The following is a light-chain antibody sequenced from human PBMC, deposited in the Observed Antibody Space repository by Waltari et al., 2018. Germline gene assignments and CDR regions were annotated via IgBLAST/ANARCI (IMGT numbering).Light chain of an antibody. CDR3: QNHERLPAT. CDR2: AAS. V-gene: IGKV3-20*01. Sequence: FTQSPGTLSLSPGERATPSCRASQNIGTYLVWYQQKPGQPPRLLMYAASRRATGVPDRFSGSGSGTDFSLTISRLEPEDFAVYYCQNHERLPATFGQGTRVEIK. CDR1: QNIGTY. J-gene: IGKJ1*01.